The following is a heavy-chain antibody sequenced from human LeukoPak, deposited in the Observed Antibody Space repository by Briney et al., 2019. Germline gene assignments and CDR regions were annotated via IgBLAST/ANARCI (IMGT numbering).Heavy chain of an antibody. CDR3: AREGYDSSGYYKTGY. CDR1: GFTFSSYW. CDR2: INSDGSST. V-gene: IGHV3-74*01. Sequence: GGSLRLSCAASGFTFSSYWMHWVRQAPGKGLVWVSRINSDGSSTSYADSVKGRFTISRDNAKNTLYLQMNSLRAEDTAVYYCAREGYDSSGYYKTGYWGQGTLVTVSS. J-gene: IGHJ4*02. D-gene: IGHD3-22*01.